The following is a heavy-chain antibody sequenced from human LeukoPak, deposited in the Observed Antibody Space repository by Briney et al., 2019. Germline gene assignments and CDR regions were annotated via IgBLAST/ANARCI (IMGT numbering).Heavy chain of an antibody. CDR1: GCTFTGYY. CDR3: ARGPSAYYFDY. Sequence: ASVKVSCKPSGCTFTGYYLHWVRQAPGQGLEWMGWVNPNSGGTSFAQGFQGRVSMTRDTSISTAYMELSSLRSDDTAVYYCARGPSAYYFDYWGQGTLVTVSS. V-gene: IGHV1-2*02. CDR2: VNPNSGGT. J-gene: IGHJ4*01. D-gene: IGHD6-25*01.